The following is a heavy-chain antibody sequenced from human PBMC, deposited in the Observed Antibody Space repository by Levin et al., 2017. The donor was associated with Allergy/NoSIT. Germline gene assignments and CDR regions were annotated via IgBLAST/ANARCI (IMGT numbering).Heavy chain of an antibody. V-gene: IGHV3-48*03. CDR2: ISSTGSTI. J-gene: IGHJ4*02. CDR3: ARQLGNFWSGYNYFDY. D-gene: IGHD3-3*01. Sequence: LLLTCAASGFTFSSYEMNWVRRAPGKGLEWVSYISSTGSTIYSADSVKGRFTISRDNAKNSLYLHMNSLRAEDTAVYYCARQLGNFWSGYNYFDYWGQGTLVTVSS. CDR1: GFTFSSYE.